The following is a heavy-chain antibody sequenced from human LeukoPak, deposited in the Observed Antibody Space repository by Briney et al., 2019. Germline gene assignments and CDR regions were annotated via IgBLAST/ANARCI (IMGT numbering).Heavy chain of an antibody. CDR3: ARDPPVAGSYYYYMDV. CDR1: GYTFTSYG. Sequence: ASVKVSCKASGYTFTSYGISWVRQAPGQGLEWMGWISAYNGNTNYAQKLQGRLTMTTDTSTSTAYMELRSLRSDDTAVYYCARDPPVAGSYYYYMDVWGKGTTVTVSS. V-gene: IGHV1-18*01. J-gene: IGHJ6*03. D-gene: IGHD6-19*01. CDR2: ISAYNGNT.